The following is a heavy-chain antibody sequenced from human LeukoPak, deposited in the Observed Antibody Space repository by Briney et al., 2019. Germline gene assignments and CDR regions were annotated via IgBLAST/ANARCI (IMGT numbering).Heavy chain of an antibody. V-gene: IGHV1-18*01. Sequence: GASVKVSCKASGYTFTSYGISWVRQAPGQGLEWMGWISAYNGNTNYAQKLQGRVTMTTDTSTSTAYMELRSLRSDDTAVYYCASTTPVGYCTNGVCYTHQNWFDPWGQGTLVTVSS. CDR3: ASTTPVGYCTNGVCYTHQNWFDP. CDR1: GYTFTSYG. J-gene: IGHJ5*02. CDR2: ISAYNGNT. D-gene: IGHD2-8*01.